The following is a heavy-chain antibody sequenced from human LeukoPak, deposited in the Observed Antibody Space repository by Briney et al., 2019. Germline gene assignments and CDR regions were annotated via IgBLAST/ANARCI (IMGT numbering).Heavy chain of an antibody. CDR1: GGSISNINYY. CDR2: IYYSGST. CDR3: ARDPSGGGSYHY. D-gene: IGHD2-15*01. V-gene: IGHV4-39*07. J-gene: IGHJ4*02. Sequence: PSETLSLTCTVSGGSISNINYYWAWIRQPPGTGLEWIGTIYYSGSTYYNSSLKSRVTMSVDTSKNQFSLKLTSVTAADTAVYYCARDPSGGGSYHYWGQGTLVTVSS.